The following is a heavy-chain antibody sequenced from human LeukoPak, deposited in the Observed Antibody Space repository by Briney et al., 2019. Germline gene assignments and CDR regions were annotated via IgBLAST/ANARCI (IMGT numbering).Heavy chain of an antibody. CDR1: GFTFSSYA. D-gene: IGHD6-13*01. CDR3: ANPSLVLDY. CDR2: ISGSGGST. Sequence: GGSLRLSCAASGFTFSSYAMSWVRQAPGKGLEWVSAISGSGGSTYYADSVKGRLIISRDNSRNTLYLQMNSLRAEDTAVYYCANPSLVLDYWGQGTLVTVSS. V-gene: IGHV3-23*01. J-gene: IGHJ4*02.